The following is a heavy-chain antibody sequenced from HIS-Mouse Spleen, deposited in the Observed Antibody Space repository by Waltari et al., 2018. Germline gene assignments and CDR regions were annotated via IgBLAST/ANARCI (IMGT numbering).Heavy chain of an antibody. Sequence: QLQLQESGPGLVNPAETLSLTCPVSGCSISSSSYYWGWLRQPPRKGLEWIGSIDYGGSTYYNPSLKSRVTISVDTSKNQFSLKLSSVTAADTAVYYCAREIPYSSSWYDWYFDLWGRGTLVTVSS. V-gene: IGHV4-39*07. CDR3: AREIPYSSSWYDWYFDL. CDR2: IDYGGST. D-gene: IGHD6-13*01. J-gene: IGHJ2*01. CDR1: GCSISSSSYY.